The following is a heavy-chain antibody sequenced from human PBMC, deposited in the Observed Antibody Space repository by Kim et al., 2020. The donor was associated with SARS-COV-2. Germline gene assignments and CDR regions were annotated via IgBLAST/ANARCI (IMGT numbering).Heavy chain of an antibody. D-gene: IGHD3-9*01. CDR3: ARGSTGLFDY. V-gene: IGHV7-4-1*02. J-gene: IGHJ4*02. CDR2: NP. Sequence: NPTYAQGFTGRFVFSLDTSVSTAYLQISSLKAEDTAVYYCARGSTGLFDYWGQGTLVTVSS.